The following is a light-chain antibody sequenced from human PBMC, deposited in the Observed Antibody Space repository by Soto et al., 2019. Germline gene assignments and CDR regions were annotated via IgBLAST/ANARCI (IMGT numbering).Light chain of an antibody. Sequence: DIQMTQSPSTLSASVGDKVTITCRASQSISSWLAWDQQKPGKAPKLLIYKASSLESGVPSRFSGSGSGTEFTLTISSLQPDDFATYYCQQYNSSPTFGQGTKVEIK. CDR3: QQYNSSPT. CDR2: KAS. J-gene: IGKJ1*01. V-gene: IGKV1-5*03. CDR1: QSISSW.